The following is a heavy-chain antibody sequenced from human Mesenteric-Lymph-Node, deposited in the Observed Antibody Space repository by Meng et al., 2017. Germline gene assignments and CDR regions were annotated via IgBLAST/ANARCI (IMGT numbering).Heavy chain of an antibody. CDR2: ISYDGSNK. Sequence: GGSLRLSCAASGFTFSSYAVHWVRQAPGKGLEWVAVISYDGSNKYYADSVKGRFTISRDNSKNTLYLQMNSLRAEDTAVYYCARDYKGDSSGYYPDAFDIWGQGTMVTVSS. CDR1: GFTFSSYA. D-gene: IGHD3-22*01. V-gene: IGHV3-30*01. CDR3: ARDYKGDSSGYYPDAFDI. J-gene: IGHJ3*02.